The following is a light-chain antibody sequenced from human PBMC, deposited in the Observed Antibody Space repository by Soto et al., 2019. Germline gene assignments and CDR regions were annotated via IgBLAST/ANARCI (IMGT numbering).Light chain of an antibody. Sequence: DIPMTQSPSSLSASVGDRVTITCRASQGINNNVAWYQQKPGQPPKLLIYAASTLQSGVPSRFSGSGSVTDFTLTINSLQPEDVATYSCQKYSSVPVFGPGTKVDIK. V-gene: IGKV1-27*01. CDR1: QGINNN. CDR3: QKYSSVPV. CDR2: AAS. J-gene: IGKJ3*01.